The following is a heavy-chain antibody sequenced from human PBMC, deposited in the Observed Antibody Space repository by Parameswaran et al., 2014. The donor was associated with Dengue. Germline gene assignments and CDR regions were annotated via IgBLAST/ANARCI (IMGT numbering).Heavy chain of an antibody. CDR3: ARGSYKGVYYYGMDV. Sequence: VRQAPGKGLEWVANIKQDGSEKYYVDSVKGRFTISRDDAKNSLYLQMNSLRAEDTAVYYCARGSYKGVYYYGMDVWGQGTTVTVSS. CDR2: IKQDGSEK. V-gene: IGHV3-7*04. J-gene: IGHJ6*02. D-gene: IGHD1-26*01.